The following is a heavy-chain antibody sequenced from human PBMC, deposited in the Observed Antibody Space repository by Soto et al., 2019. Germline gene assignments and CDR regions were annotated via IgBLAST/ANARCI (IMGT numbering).Heavy chain of an antibody. V-gene: IGHV3-9*01. D-gene: IGHD6-13*01. CDR3: VKDESINWYSGHFRH. J-gene: IGHJ1*01. CDR2: INWNSGSI. Sequence: VQLVESGGGVVQPGRSLRLSCAASGFTFSSYGMHWVRQAPGKGLEWVSGINWNSGSIGYADSVKGRFAISRDNAKNSLHLQMNSLRAEDTAFYYCVKDESINWYSGHFRHWGQGTLVTVSS. CDR1: GFTFSSYG.